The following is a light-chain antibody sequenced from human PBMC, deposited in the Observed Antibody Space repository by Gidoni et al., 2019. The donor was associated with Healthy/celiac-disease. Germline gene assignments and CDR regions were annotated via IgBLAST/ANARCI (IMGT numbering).Light chain of an antibody. CDR1: SSDVGGYNY. CDR3: SSHTSSSTLV. Sequence: QSALTQPASVSGFPGQSITISCTGTSSDVGGYNYVSWFQQHPGKAPKLMIYEVSNRPSGVSNRFSGSKSGNTASLTISGLQAEDEGDYYCSSHTSSSTLVFGGGTKVTVL. CDR2: EVS. J-gene: IGLJ2*01. V-gene: IGLV2-14*01.